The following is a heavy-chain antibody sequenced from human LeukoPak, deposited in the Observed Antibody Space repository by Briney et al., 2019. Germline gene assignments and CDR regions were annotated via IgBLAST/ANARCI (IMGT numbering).Heavy chain of an antibody. D-gene: IGHD4-11*01. J-gene: IGHJ4*02. CDR3: AKDAQRGFDYSNSLEY. V-gene: IGHV3-33*06. Sequence: TGKSLTLSCVASQFRFPFSHYGMHWVRQAPGRGLEWVAVIWSDGTNQYYADSVKGRFTISRDNSQNTVYLQMNSLRVEDTAVYCCAKDAQRGFDYSNSLEYWGQGTLVTVSS. CDR2: IWSDGTNQ. CDR1: RFPFSHYG.